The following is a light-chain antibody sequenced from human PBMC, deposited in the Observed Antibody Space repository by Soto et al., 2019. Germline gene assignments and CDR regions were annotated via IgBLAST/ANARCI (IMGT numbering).Light chain of an antibody. CDR2: GAS. V-gene: IGKV3-15*01. CDR3: QQYIKWSQT. CDR1: QSLADN. J-gene: IGKJ1*01. Sequence: EIVVTQSPATLSVSPGERATLSCRASQSLADNLAWYQQKPGQAPRLLIFGASTRATGIPARFSGSGSGTDFTLTISSLQSDDSAVYYCQQYIKWSQTFGQGTKVEIK.